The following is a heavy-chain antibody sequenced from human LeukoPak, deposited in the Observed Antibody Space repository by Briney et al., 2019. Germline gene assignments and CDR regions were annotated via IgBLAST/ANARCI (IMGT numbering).Heavy chain of an antibody. D-gene: IGHD3-10*01. CDR2: ISAYNGNT. V-gene: IGHV1-18*01. CDR1: GYTFTSYG. J-gene: IGHJ4*02. CDR3: ARASNVLLWFGESYYFDY. Sequence: ASVKVSCKASGYTFTSYGISWVRQAPGQGLEWMGWISAYNGNTNYAQKLQGRVTMTTDTSTSTAYMELRSLRSDDTAVYYCARASNVLLWFGESYYFDYWGQGTLVTVSS.